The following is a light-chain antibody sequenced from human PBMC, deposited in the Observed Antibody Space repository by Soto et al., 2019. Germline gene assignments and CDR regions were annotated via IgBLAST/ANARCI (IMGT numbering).Light chain of an antibody. J-gene: IGKJ4*01. Sequence: DIVLTQSPATLSLSPGERATLSCSASQSVSSSLAWYQQKPGQTPRLLIYDASNRATGIPARFNGSGSGTDFTLTVGSLEPEDFAVYYCQQRSSWPLTFGGGTKVGIK. CDR2: DAS. CDR1: QSVSSS. V-gene: IGKV3-11*01. CDR3: QQRSSWPLT.